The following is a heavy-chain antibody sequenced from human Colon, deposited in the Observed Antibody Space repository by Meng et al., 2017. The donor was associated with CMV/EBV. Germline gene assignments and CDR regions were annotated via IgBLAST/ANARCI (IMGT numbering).Heavy chain of an antibody. Sequence: SETLSLTCVVSGGSFSDYYWTWIRQSPGKGLEWVGEIHHSGKTNSNPSVRGRFTISLDASKGQFSLKLRSATAADKAVYYCARQESSFSGDYLPDAFDIWGQGTMVTVSS. D-gene: IGHD4-17*01. CDR3: ARQESSFSGDYLPDAFDI. V-gene: IGHV4-34*01. J-gene: IGHJ3*02. CDR2: IHHSGKT. CDR1: GGSFSDYY.